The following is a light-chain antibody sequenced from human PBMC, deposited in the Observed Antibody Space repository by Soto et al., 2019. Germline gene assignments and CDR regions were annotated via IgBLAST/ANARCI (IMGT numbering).Light chain of an antibody. V-gene: IGKV3-15*01. J-gene: IGKJ2*01. CDR2: GAS. CDR3: QQYNNWPPAYT. CDR1: QRISSN. Sequence: EIVMTQSPATLSVSPRERATLSCRASQRISSNLAWYQQKPGQAPRLLIYGASTRATGIPERFSGSGSGTEFNLTIRSPESEDFAVYYCQQYNNWPPAYTFGQGTKVEIK.